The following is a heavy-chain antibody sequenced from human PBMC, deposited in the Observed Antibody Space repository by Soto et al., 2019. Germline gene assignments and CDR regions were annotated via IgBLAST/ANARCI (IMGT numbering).Heavy chain of an antibody. Sequence: GGSLRLSCAASGFTFSSYAISWVRQAPGKGLEWVSAISGSGGSTYYADSVKGRFTISRDNYKNTLYLQMNSLRSEDTAVYYCARVSDDSGYDSYWFDPWGQGTLVTVSS. CDR3: ARVSDDSGYDSYWFDP. V-gene: IGHV3-23*01. J-gene: IGHJ5*02. CDR1: GFTFSSYA. CDR2: ISGSGGST. D-gene: IGHD5-12*01.